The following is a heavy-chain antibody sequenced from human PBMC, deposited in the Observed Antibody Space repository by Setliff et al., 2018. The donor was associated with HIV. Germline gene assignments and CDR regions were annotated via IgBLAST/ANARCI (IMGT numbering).Heavy chain of an antibody. D-gene: IGHD6-19*01. CDR1: GFTFTSYW. Sequence: PGGSLRLSCAASGFTFTSYWMTWVRQAPGKGLEWVANIKEDGSETYFVDSLKGRFTASRDNARNSLYLLMNSLRAEDTAVYYCASVLFNRKGWHWDRWGQGTLVTVSS. V-gene: IGHV3-7*03. CDR2: IKEDGSET. J-gene: IGHJ4*02. CDR3: ASVLFNRKGWHWDR.